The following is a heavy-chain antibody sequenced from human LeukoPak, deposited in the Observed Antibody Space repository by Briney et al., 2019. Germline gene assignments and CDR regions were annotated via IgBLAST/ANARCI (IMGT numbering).Heavy chain of an antibody. CDR3: AKRGVVIRVVLVGFHKEAYYFES. J-gene: IGHJ4*02. Sequence: GGSLRLSCAVTGITLSNYGMSWVRQAPGKGLEWVAGISDSGGSTKYADSVKGRFTISRDNPKNTLFLQMNSLRAEDTAVYFCAKRGVVIRVVLVGFHKEAYYFESWGQGALVTVSS. V-gene: IGHV3-23*01. CDR2: ISDSGGST. CDR1: GITLSNYG. D-gene: IGHD3/OR15-3a*01.